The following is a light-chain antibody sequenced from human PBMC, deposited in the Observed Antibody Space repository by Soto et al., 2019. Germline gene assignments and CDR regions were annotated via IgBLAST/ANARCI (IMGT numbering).Light chain of an antibody. Sequence: QLVLTQSPSASASLGASVKLTCTLSSGHSSYAIAWHQQQPEKGPRYLMKLNSDGSHSKGDGIPDRFSGSSSGAERYLTXXXXXXXXXXXXXCQTXGTGIVVFGGGTK. CDR3: QTXGTGIVV. CDR1: SGHSSYA. CDR2: LNSDGSH. J-gene: IGLJ2*01. V-gene: IGLV4-69*01.